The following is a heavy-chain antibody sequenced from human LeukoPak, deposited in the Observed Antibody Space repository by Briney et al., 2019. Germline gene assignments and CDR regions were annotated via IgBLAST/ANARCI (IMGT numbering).Heavy chain of an antibody. CDR2: IRYDGSNK. J-gene: IGHJ4*02. CDR3: AKDQYRHFDY. CDR1: GFTFSSYG. D-gene: IGHD3-16*02. V-gene: IGHV3-30*02. Sequence: GGSLRLSCAASGFTFSSYGMHWVRQAPGKGLEWVAFIRYDGSNKYYADSVKGRFTISRDNSKNTLYLQMNSLRAEDTAVHYCAKDQYRHFDYWGQGPLVTVSS.